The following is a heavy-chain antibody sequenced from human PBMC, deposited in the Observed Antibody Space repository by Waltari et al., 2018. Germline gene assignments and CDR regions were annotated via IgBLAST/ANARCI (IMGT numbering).Heavy chain of an antibody. J-gene: IGHJ4*02. CDR3: ARGGRYYGSGSYYNAKGWFDY. D-gene: IGHD3-10*01. CDR1: GGSFSGYY. Sequence: QVQLQQWGAGLLKPSETLSLTCAVDGGSFSGYYWSWIRQPPGQGLEWIGEINHSGSTNYNPSLKSRVTISVDTSKNQFSLKLSSVTAADTAVYYCARGGRYYGSGSYYNAKGWFDYWGQGTLVTVSS. CDR2: INHSGST. V-gene: IGHV4-34*01.